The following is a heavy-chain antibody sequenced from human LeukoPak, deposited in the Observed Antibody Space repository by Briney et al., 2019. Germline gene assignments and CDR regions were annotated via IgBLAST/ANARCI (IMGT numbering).Heavy chain of an antibody. V-gene: IGHV3-23*01. J-gene: IGHJ4*02. CDR1: GFTFSSYA. CDR3: AIRIAVAGAFNY. CDR2: ISGSGGST. D-gene: IGHD6-19*01. Sequence: PGGSLRLSCAASGFTFSSYAMSWVRQAPGKGLEWVSGISGSGGSTYYADSVKGRFTISRDNSKNTLYLQMNSLRAEDTAVYYCAIRIAVAGAFNYWGQGTLVTVSS.